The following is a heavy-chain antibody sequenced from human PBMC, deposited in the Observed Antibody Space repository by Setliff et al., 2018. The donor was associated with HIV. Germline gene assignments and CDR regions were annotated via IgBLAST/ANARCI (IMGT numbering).Heavy chain of an antibody. CDR2: IYYSGST. V-gene: IGHV4-59*01. D-gene: IGHD2-2*01. CDR3: ARGRRSTSSYYYYYYMDV. Sequence: PSETLSLTCTVSGGTISTYWSWIRQPPGKGLEWIGYIYYSGSTNYNPSLKSRVTISVDTSKNQFSLKLSSVTAADTAVYYCARGRRSTSSYYYYYYMDVWGKGTTVTVSS. CDR1: GGTISTY. J-gene: IGHJ6*03.